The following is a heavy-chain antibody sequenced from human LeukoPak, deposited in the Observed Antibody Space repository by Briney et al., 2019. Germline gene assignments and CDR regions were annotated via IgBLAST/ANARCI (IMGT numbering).Heavy chain of an antibody. D-gene: IGHD3-9*01. J-gene: IGHJ6*03. Sequence: GASVKVSCKASGYTFTSYAMNWVRQAPGQGLEWMGWINTNTGNPTYAQGFTGRFVFSLDTSVSTAYLQISSLRSEDTAVYYCARRVLLYDILTAYSRYYYYYMDVWGRGTTVTISS. CDR2: INTNTGNP. CDR3: ARRVLLYDILTAYSRYYYYYMDV. CDR1: GYTFTSYA. V-gene: IGHV7-4-1*02.